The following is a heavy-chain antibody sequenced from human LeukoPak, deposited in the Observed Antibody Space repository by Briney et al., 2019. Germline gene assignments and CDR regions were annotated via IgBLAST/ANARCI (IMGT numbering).Heavy chain of an antibody. CDR2: IYHSGST. CDR1: GYSISTNYY. J-gene: IGHJ3*02. D-gene: IGHD6-19*01. CDR3: AREQSSGWYLGAFDI. V-gene: IGHV4-38-2*02. Sequence: SETLSLTCAVSGYSISTNYYWGWIRQPPGKGLEWIGNIYHSGSTYYNPSLKSRVTLSVDTSKNQFYLKLSSVTAADTAVYYCAREQSSGWYLGAFDIWGHGTMVTVSS.